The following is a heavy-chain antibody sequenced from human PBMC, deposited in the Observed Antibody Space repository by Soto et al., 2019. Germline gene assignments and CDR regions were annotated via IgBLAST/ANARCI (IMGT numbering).Heavy chain of an antibody. CDR1: GFTFSSYA. CDR3: PKAVAAAGPPFDY. Sequence: GGSRRRSCAASGFTFSSYAMSLVRHAPGNGLECVSAISGSSGSTYYADSVKGRFTIARDNSKNTLYLQINSLRSEDTAVYYCPKAVAAAGPPFDYWGQGTMVNVSS. V-gene: IGHV3-23*01. D-gene: IGHD6-13*01. J-gene: IGHJ4*02. CDR2: ISGSSGST.